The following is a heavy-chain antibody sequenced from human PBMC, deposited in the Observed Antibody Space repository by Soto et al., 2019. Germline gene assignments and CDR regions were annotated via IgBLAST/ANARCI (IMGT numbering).Heavy chain of an antibody. CDR2: ISGSGGAT. V-gene: IGHV3-23*01. J-gene: IGHJ4*02. CDR3: AKAKSGYDKCFDY. D-gene: IGHD5-12*01. Sequence: GGSLRLSCAASGFTFSSHAMSWVRQAPGKGLEWVSAISGSGGATFYADSVKGRFTISRDNSRNTLYLQMNSLRAQDTAVYYCAKAKSGYDKCFDYWGQGTLVTVSS. CDR1: GFTFSSHA.